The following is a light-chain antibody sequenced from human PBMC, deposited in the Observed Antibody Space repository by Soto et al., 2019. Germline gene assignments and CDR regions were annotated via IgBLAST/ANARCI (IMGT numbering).Light chain of an antibody. J-gene: IGKJ1*01. CDR2: GPS. V-gene: IGKV3-20*01. CDR1: QSVPKNY. CDR3: HQYATSTQT. Sequence: EILLTQSPGTLSLSPGERATLSCRASQSVPKNYLAWYQQEPGQAPRLLIYGPSSRATGIPDRFSGSGSGTDFTLTISRLEPEDFAVYYCHQYATSTQTFGQGTKVEIK.